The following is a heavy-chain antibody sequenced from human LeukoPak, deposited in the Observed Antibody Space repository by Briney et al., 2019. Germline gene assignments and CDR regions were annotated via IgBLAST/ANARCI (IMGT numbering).Heavy chain of an antibody. CDR2: ISSSSSYI. Sequence: AGGSLRLSCAASGFTFSSYSMNWVRQAPGKGLEWVSSISSSSSYIYYADSVKGRFTISRDNAKNSLYLQMNSLRAEDTAVYYCARDVFWSGYYRQTDYWGQGTLVTVSS. V-gene: IGHV3-21*01. CDR1: GFTFSSYS. CDR3: ARDVFWSGYYRQTDY. J-gene: IGHJ4*02. D-gene: IGHD3-3*01.